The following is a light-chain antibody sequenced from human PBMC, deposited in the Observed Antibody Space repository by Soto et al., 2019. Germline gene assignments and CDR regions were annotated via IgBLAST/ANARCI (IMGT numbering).Light chain of an antibody. Sequence: EIVMTQSPDTLSVSPGEIATLSCRASQSVSRNLALYQQKPGQAPRLLIYLTSNRATGIPARFSGSGSGTDFTLTISRLEPEDFAVYYCQQYGSSGTFGQGTKVDIK. J-gene: IGKJ1*01. CDR2: LTS. CDR3: QQYGSSGT. CDR1: QSVSRN. V-gene: IGKV3-20*01.